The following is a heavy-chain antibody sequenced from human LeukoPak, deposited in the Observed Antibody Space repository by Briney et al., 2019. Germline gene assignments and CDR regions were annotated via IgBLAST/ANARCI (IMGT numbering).Heavy chain of an antibody. CDR1: GFTFSSYS. CDR3: ASHYTYCSGGSCYYYYYGMDV. V-gene: IGHV3-21*04. Sequence: PGGSLRLSCAASGFTFSSYSMNWVRQAPGKGLEWVSSISSSSSYIYYADSVKGRFTISRDNAKNSLYLQMNSLRAEDTAVYYCASHYTYCSGGSCYYYYYGMDVWGKGTTVTVS. CDR2: ISSSSSYI. D-gene: IGHD2-15*01. J-gene: IGHJ6*04.